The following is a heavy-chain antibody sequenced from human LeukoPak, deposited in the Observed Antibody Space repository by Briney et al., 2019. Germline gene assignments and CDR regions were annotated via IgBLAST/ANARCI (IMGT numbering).Heavy chain of an antibody. V-gene: IGHV3-30*02. CDR1: GFTFSSYG. J-gene: IGHJ4*02. CDR2: IRYDGSNK. CDR3: AKGGVVAAAGTDY. Sequence: GGSLRLSCAASGFTFSSYGMHWVRQAPGKGLEWVAFIRYDGSNKYYADSVKGRFTISRDNSKNTLYLQMNSLRAEDTAVYYCAKGGVVAAAGTDYWGQGTLVTVSS. D-gene: IGHD6-13*01.